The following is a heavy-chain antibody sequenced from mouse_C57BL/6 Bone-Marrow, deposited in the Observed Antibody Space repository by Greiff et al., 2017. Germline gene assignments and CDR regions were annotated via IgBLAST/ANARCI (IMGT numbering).Heavy chain of an antibody. CDR2: IQYSGST. D-gene: IGHD1-1*01. V-gene: IGHV3-1*02. J-gene: IGHJ1*01. CDR3: TRGGSVVSHWYFDV. Sequence: EVKLQESGPDLVKPSQSLSLTCTVTGYSITSGYNWHWIRQFPGNKLEWMGYIQYSGSTNYNPSLKSRISITRDTSKNQFFLQLNSVTTEDTATYDCTRGGSVVSHWYFDVWGAGTTVTVSS. CDR1: GYSITSGYN.